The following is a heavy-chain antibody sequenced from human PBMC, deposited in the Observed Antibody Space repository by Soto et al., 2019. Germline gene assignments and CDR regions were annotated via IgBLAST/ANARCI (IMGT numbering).Heavy chain of an antibody. V-gene: IGHV4-59*01. CDR1: GGSISSYY. D-gene: IGHD3-3*01. J-gene: IGHJ6*03. CDR3: AREGGVYDFWSGITEGFVYYYMDV. CDR2: FYYSGST. Sequence: SETLSLTCTVSGGSISSYYWSWIRQPPGKGLEWIGYFYYSGSTNYNPSLKSRVTISVDTSKNQFSLKLSSVTAADTAVYYCAREGGVYDFWSGITEGFVYYYMDVWGKGTTVTLSS.